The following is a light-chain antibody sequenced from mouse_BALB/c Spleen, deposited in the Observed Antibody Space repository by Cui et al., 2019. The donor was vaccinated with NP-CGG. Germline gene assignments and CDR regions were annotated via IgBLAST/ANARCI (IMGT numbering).Light chain of an antibody. CDR2: GTN. Sequence: AVVTQESALTTSPGETVTLTCRSSTGAVTTSNYANWVQEKPDHLFTGLIGGTNNRAPGVPARFSGSLIGDKAAFTITGAQTEDEAIYFCALWYSNHWVFGGGTKLTVL. CDR1: TGAVTTSNY. V-gene: IGLV1*01. J-gene: IGLJ1*01. CDR3: ALWYSNHWV.